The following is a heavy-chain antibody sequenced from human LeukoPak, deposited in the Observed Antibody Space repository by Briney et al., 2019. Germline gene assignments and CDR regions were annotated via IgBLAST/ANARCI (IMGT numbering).Heavy chain of an antibody. CDR2: IYYSGST. J-gene: IGHJ2*01. D-gene: IGHD3-3*01. CDR1: GGSISSYY. V-gene: IGHV4-59*01. CDR3: ARDSYYDFWSGYSPYWYFDL. Sequence: SETLSLTCTVSGGSISSYYWSWIRQPPGKGLEWIGYIYYSGSTNYNPSLKSRVTISVDTSKNQFSLKLSSVTAADTAVYYCARDSYYDFWSGYSPYWYFDLWGRGTLVTASS.